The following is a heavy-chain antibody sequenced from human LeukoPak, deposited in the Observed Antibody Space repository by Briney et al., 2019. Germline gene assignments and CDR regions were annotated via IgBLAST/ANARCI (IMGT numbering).Heavy chain of an antibody. Sequence: ASVKVSCKASGYTFAGYYIHWVRQAPGQGLEWMGRINPHSGDTDYAQKFQGRASMTSDTSIITAYMELSSLKSDDTAIYYCANVPPGYGFVIDYWGQGTLVTVSA. CDR2: INPHSGDT. V-gene: IGHV1-2*06. D-gene: IGHD5-18*01. J-gene: IGHJ4*02. CDR3: ANVPPGYGFVIDY. CDR1: GYTFAGYY.